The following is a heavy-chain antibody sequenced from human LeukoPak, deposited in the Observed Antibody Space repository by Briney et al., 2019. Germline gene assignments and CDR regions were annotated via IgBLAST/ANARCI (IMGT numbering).Heavy chain of an antibody. CDR2: IYTSGST. CDR3: ARDRGSSSWYLYYFDY. J-gene: IGHJ4*02. V-gene: IGHV4-4*07. Sequence: PSETLSLTCTVPGGSISSYYWSWIRQPAGKGLEWIGRIYTSGSTNYNPSLKSRVTMSVDTSKNQFSLKVSSVTAADTAVYYCARDRGSSSWYLYYFDYWGQGTLVTVSS. CDR1: GGSISSYY. D-gene: IGHD6-13*01.